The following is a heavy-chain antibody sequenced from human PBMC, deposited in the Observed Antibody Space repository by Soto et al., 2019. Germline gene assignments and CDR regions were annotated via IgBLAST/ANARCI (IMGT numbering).Heavy chain of an antibody. J-gene: IGHJ4*02. Sequence: ASVKVSCKASGYTFTSYAMHWVRQAPGQRLEWMGWTNAGNGNTKYSQKFQGRVTITRDTSASTAYMELSSLRSEDTAVYYCGRDFTGSYLGLDYWGQGTLVTVSS. V-gene: IGHV1-3*01. CDR3: GRDFTGSYLGLDY. CDR2: TNAGNGNT. CDR1: GYTFTSYA. D-gene: IGHD1-26*01.